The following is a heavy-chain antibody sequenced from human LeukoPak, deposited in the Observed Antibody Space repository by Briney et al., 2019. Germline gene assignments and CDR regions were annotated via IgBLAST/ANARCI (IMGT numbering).Heavy chain of an antibody. Sequence: SETLSLTCTVSGGSISSAAYYWNWIRQPAGKGLEWIGRIYTSGSTNYNPPLKSRVTISVDTSKNQFSLKLSSVTAADTAVYYCARAAGDQDFDYWGQGTLVTVSS. CDR1: GGSISSAAYY. D-gene: IGHD7-27*01. J-gene: IGHJ4*02. V-gene: IGHV4-61*02. CDR3: ARAAGDQDFDY. CDR2: IYTSGST.